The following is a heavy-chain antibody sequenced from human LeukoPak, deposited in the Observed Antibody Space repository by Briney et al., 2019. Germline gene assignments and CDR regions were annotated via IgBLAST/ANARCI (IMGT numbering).Heavy chain of an antibody. CDR2: IYYGGST. CDR3: ASSQLSQLLLPYYFDY. D-gene: IGHD2-2*01. CDR1: GGSISSSSYY. V-gene: IGHV4-39*01. J-gene: IGHJ4*02. Sequence: SEALSLTCTVSGGSISSSSYYWGWIRQPPGKGLEWIGSIYYGGSTYYNPSLKSRVTISVDTSKNQFSLKLSSVTAADTAVYYCASSQLSQLLLPYYFDYWGQGTLVTVSS.